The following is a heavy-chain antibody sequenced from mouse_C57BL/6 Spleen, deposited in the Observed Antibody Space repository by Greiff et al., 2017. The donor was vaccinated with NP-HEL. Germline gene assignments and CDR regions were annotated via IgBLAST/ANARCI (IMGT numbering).Heavy chain of an antibody. D-gene: IGHD4-1*01. CDR3: ARRNWGLDY. CDR1: GYTFTSYW. J-gene: IGHJ2*01. Sequence: VKLKEPGAELVKPGASVKMSCKASGYTFTSYWITWVKQRPGQGLEWIGDIYPGSGSTNYNEKFKSKATLTVDTSSSTAYMQLSSLTSEDSAVYYCARRNWGLDYWGQGTTLTVSS. V-gene: IGHV1-55*01. CDR2: IYPGSGST.